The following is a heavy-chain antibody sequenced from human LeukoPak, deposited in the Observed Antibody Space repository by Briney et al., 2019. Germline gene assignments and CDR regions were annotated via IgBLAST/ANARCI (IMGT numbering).Heavy chain of an antibody. D-gene: IGHD3-10*02. CDR1: GFTFSSYS. CDR3: ARGPPSRLSGEGMDV. J-gene: IGHJ6*02. V-gene: IGHV3-21*01. Sequence: GGSLRLSCAASGFTFSSYSMNWVRQAPGKGPEWVSSISSSSSYIYYADSVKGRFTISRDNAKNSLYLQMNSLRAEDTAVYYCARGPPSRLSGEGMDVWGQGTTVTVSS. CDR2: ISSSSSYI.